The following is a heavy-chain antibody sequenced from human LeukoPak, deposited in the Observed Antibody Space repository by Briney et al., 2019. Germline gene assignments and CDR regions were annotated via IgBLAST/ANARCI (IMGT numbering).Heavy chain of an antibody. CDR1: GGTFSSYA. D-gene: IGHD2-2*01. V-gene: IGHV1-69*05. J-gene: IGHJ4*02. CDR3: ARAAAMREYYFDY. Sequence: SVKVSCKASGGTFSSYAISWVRQAPGQGLEWMGGIIPIFGTANYAQKFQGRVTITTDESTSTAYMELSSLRSEDTAVYYCARAAAMREYYFDYWGQGTLVIVSS. CDR2: IIPIFGTA.